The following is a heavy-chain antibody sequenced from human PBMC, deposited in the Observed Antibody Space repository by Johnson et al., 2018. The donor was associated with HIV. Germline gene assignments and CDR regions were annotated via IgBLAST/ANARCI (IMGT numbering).Heavy chain of an antibody. CDR1: GFTFDDYA. CDR3: AKARRRAAAGSLNDAFDI. CDR2: ISWNSGSI. Sequence: EVQLVESGGGLVQPGRSLRLSCAASGFTFDDYAMHWVRQAPGKGLEWVSGISWNSGSIGYADSVKGRFTISRDNAKNSLYLQRNSLRAADTALYYCAKARRRAAAGSLNDAFDIWGQGTMVTVSS. D-gene: IGHD6-13*01. J-gene: IGHJ3*02. V-gene: IGHV3-9*01.